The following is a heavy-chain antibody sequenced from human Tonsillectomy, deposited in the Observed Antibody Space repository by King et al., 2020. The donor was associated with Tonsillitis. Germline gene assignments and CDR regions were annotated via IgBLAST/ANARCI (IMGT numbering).Heavy chain of an antibody. D-gene: IGHD3-10*01. CDR2: INSDGSST. J-gene: IGHJ6*03. CDR3: ARGNYYYGSGSYYNHYYMDV. Sequence: VQLVESGGGLVQPGGSLRLSCAASGFTFSSYWMHWVRQAPGKGLVWVSRINSDGSSTSYADSVKGRFTISRDNAKNTLYLQMNSLRAEDTAVYYCARGNYYYGSGSYYNHYYMDVWAKGTTVTVSS. CDR1: GFTFSSYW. V-gene: IGHV3-74*01.